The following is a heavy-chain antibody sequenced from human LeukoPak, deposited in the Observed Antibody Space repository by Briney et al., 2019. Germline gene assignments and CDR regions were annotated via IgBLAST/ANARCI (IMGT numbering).Heavy chain of an antibody. D-gene: IGHD7-27*01. J-gene: IGHJ4*02. Sequence: PGESLRLSCVASGFTFDTFAMSWVRHAPGKGLEWVSGIGNTETYYADSVKGRFTISRDNSKSTIYLHMNNLRAEDTALYYCARDGQAFNSNWDYFEYWGQGTPVTVSS. CDR1: GFTFDTFA. CDR3: ARDGQAFNSNWDYFEY. V-gene: IGHV3-23*01. CDR2: IGNTET.